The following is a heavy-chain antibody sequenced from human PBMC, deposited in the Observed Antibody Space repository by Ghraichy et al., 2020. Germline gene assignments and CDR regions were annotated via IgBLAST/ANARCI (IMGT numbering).Heavy chain of an antibody. CDR2: ITGDGGRT. Sequence: GGSLRLSCVASGFTFDDYAMLWVRQAPGKGLEWVSLITGDGGRTYYGDSVKGRFTISRDNSKSSLYLQMNSLSTEDTALYYCAKDLGRVGYSPHDAFDMWGQGTMVTVSS. V-gene: IGHV3-43*02. J-gene: IGHJ3*02. D-gene: IGHD5-24*01. CDR1: GFTFDDYA. CDR3: AKDLGRVGYSPHDAFDM.